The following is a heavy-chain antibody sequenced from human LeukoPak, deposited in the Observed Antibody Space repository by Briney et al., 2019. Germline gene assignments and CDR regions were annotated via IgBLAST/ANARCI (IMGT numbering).Heavy chain of an antibody. V-gene: IGHV4-61*02. D-gene: IGHD6-19*01. CDR3: ARGRYSSGWYVTN. Sequence: PSQTLSLTCTVSGGSISSGSYYWSWIRQPAGKGLEWIGRIYTSGSTNYNPSLKSRVTISVDTSKNQFSLKLSSVTAADTAVYYCARGRYSSGWYVTNWGQGTLVTVSS. CDR2: IYTSGST. J-gene: IGHJ4*02. CDR1: GGSISSGSYY.